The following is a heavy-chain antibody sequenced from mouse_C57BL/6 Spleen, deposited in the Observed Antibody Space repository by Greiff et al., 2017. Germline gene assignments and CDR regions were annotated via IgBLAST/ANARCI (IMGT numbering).Heavy chain of an antibody. D-gene: IGHD3-3*01. CDR3: AREGSPAVYFDY. CDR1: GYTFTSYW. Sequence: QVQLQQPGTELVKPGASVKLSCKASGYTFTSYWMHWVKQRPGQGLEWIGNINPSNGGTNYNEKFKSKATLTVDKSSSTAYMQLSSLTAEDSAVYYCAREGSPAVYFDYWGQGTTLTVSS. V-gene: IGHV1-53*01. J-gene: IGHJ2*01. CDR2: INPSNGGT.